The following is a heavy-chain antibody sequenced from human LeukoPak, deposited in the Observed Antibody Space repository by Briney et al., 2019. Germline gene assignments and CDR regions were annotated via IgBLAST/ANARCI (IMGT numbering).Heavy chain of an antibody. J-gene: IGHJ4*02. CDR2: IWYDGSNK. CDR1: GFTFSSYG. CDR3: AKSYGMVATNTFDY. D-gene: IGHD5-12*01. V-gene: IGHV3-33*06. Sequence: GGSLRLSCAASGFTFSSYGMHWVRQAPGKGLEWVAVIWYDGSNKYYADSVKGRFTISRDNSKNTLYLQMNSLRAEDTAVYYCAKSYGMVATNTFDYWGQGTLVTASS.